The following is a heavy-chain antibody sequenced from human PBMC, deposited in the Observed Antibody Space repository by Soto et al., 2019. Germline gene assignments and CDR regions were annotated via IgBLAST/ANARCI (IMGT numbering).Heavy chain of an antibody. V-gene: IGHV4-4*07. CDR2: IYTSGST. J-gene: IGHJ5*02. CDR1: GGSISSYY. Sequence: SETLSLTCTVSGGSISSYYWSWIRQRAGKGLEWIGRIYTSGSTNYNPSLKSRVTMSVDTSKNQFSLKLSSVTAADTAVYYCARERLGYCSGGSCYSPARWFDPWGQGTLVTVSS. CDR3: ARERLGYCSGGSCYSPARWFDP. D-gene: IGHD2-15*01.